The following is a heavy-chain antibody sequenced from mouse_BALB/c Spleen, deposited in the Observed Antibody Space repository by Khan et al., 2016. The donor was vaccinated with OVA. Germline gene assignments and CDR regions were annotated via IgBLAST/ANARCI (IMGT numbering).Heavy chain of an antibody. J-gene: IGHJ4*01. CDR1: GFSLSNYN. CDR3: ARAYYRVDGYYAMDY. Sequence: QVQLQQSGPGLVAPSQSLSLTCTVSGFSLSNYNIPWVRQPPGKGLEWLGMIWGGGGTDYNSPLKSRLNLTKDNSKSQVFLQMNSLQTDDTAMYYGARAYYRVDGYYAMDYWGQGISVTVSS. CDR2: IWGGGGT. D-gene: IGHD2-14*01. V-gene: IGHV2-6-4*01.